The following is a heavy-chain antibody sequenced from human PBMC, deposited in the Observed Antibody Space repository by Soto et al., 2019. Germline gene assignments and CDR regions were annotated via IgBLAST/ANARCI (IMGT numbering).Heavy chain of an antibody. D-gene: IGHD3-10*01. CDR3: ARGRLEDGSASPPFDY. CDR1: GGSISSGGYY. J-gene: IGHJ4*02. CDR2: IYYSGST. V-gene: IGHV4-31*03. Sequence: SETLSLTCTVSGGSISSGGYYWSWIRQHPGKGLEWIGYIYYSGSTYYNPSLKSRVTISVDTSKNQFSLKLSSVTAADTAVYYCARGRLEDGSASPPFDYWGQGTLVTVSS.